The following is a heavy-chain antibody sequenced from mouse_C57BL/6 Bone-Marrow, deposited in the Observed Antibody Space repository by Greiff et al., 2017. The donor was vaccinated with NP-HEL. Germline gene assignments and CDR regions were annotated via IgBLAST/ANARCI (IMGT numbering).Heavy chain of an antibody. CDR2: FYPGSGSI. V-gene: IGHV1-62-2*01. CDR3: ARHGDYFGSSYGYFEV. J-gene: IGHJ1*03. D-gene: IGHD1-1*01. CDR1: GYTFTEYT. Sequence: QVQLKQSGAELVKPGASVKLSCKASGYTFTEYTIHWVKQRSGQGLEWIGWFYPGSGSITYNEKFKDKATLTADKSSSTVYMDLSRLTSEDSAVYFCARHGDYFGSSYGYFEVWGTGTTVTVSS.